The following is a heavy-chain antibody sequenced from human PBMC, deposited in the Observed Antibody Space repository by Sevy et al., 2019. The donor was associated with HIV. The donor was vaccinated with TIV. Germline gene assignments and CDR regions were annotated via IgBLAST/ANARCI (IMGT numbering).Heavy chain of an antibody. D-gene: IGHD3-10*01. CDR3: ARVPSGRGGVDY. CDR1: GFTFSSYW. CDR2: INGDGGST. Sequence: GGSLRLSCAASGFTFSSYWIHWVRQAPGKGLVWVSRINGDGGSTNYADSVKGGFITSRDNAKITLYLQMNSLRAEETAVYYCARVPSGRGGVDYWGQGSLVTVSS. J-gene: IGHJ4*02. V-gene: IGHV3-74*01.